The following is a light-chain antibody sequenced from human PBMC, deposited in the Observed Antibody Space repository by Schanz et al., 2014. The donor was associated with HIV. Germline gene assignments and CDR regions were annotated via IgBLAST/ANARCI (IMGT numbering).Light chain of an antibody. CDR2: AAS. Sequence: EIVMTQSPATLSVSPGERATLSCGASQSVSNNLAWYQQRPGQAPRLLIYAASTRATGIPARFSGSGSGTEFTLTIGSLQSEDFAVYYCQQYTDWPATFGQGTKLEIK. CDR3: QQYTDWPAT. CDR1: QSVSNN. V-gene: IGKV3-15*01. J-gene: IGKJ2*01.